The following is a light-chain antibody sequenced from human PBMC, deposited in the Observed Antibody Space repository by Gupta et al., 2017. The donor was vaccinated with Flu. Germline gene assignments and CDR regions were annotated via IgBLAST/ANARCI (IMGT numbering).Light chain of an antibody. J-gene: IGKJ2*03. CDR2: GSF. V-gene: IGKV3-20*01. Sequence: EIVLTQSPGTLSLSPGERATLSCRASQSVNSNYLAWYQQKPGQAPRLLIYGSFSRATGIPDRFSGSGSGTDFTLTISRLEPEDSAVYSCQQEGSSAYSFGQGTKLEIK. CDR3: QQEGSSAYS. CDR1: QSVNSNY.